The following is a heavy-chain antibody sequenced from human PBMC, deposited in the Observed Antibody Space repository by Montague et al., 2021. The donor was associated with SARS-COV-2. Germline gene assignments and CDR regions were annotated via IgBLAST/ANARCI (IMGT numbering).Heavy chain of an antibody. CDR3: ARTGLGAYDILTGYTVNAFDM. J-gene: IGHJ3*02. CDR2: IYYSGST. D-gene: IGHD3-9*01. CDR1: GGSITSYY. V-gene: IGHV4-59*01. Sequence: SETLSLTYTVSGGSITSYYWTRIRQPPGKGLEWVGRIYYSGSTNYNPSLKSRVTISVDTSKNQFSLKLSSVTAADTAVYYCARTGLGAYDILTGYTVNAFDMWGQGTMVTVSS.